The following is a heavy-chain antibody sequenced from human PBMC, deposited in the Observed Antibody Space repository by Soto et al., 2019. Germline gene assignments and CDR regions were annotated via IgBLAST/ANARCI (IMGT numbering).Heavy chain of an antibody. CDR3: ARAERGIAAAATDLYCFDY. D-gene: IGHD6-13*01. J-gene: IGHJ4*02. Sequence: GGSLRLSCAASGFTFSSYGMHWVRQAPGKGLEWVAVIWYDGSNKYYADSVKGRFTISRDNSKNTLYLQMNSLRAEDTAVYYCARAERGIAAAATDLYCFDYWGQGTLVTVSS. CDR2: IWYDGSNK. CDR1: GFTFSSYG. V-gene: IGHV3-33*01.